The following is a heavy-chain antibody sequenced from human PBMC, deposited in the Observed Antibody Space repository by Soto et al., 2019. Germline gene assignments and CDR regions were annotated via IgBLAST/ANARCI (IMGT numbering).Heavy chain of an antibody. V-gene: IGHV3-33*01. D-gene: IGHD2-2*03. CDR1: GFTFSSYG. CDR3: ARLGLDIVVVPAAIHLSYYYYYYMDV. J-gene: IGHJ6*03. CDR2: IWYDGSNK. Sequence: GGSLRLSCAASGFTFSSYGMHWVRQAPGKGLEWVAVIWYDGSNKYYADSVKGRFTISRDNSKNTLYLQMNSLRAEDTAVYYCARLGLDIVVVPAAIHLSYYYYYYMDVWGKGTTVTVSS.